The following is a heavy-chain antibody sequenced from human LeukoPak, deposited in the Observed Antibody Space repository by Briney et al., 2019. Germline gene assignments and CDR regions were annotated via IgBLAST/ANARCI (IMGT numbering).Heavy chain of an antibody. V-gene: IGHV3-15*01. Sequence: GGSLRLSCAASGFTFSNAWMSWVRQAPGKGLEWVGRIKSKTDGGTTDYAAPVKGRFTISRDDSKNTLYLQMNSLKTEDTAVYYCTTDDYSNYVDWFDPWGQGTLVTVPS. CDR3: TTDDYSNYVDWFDP. CDR2: IKSKTDGGTT. J-gene: IGHJ5*02. CDR1: GFTFSNAW. D-gene: IGHD4-11*01.